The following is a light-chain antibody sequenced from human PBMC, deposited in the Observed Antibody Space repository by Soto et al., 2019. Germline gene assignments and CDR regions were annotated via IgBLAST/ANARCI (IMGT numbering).Light chain of an antibody. CDR3: QQRSNWPPIT. CDR2: GAS. V-gene: IGKV3-11*01. CDR1: QSVSTY. Sequence: IVLTQFSATLSLFPGEKATLSCRASQSVSTYLAWYQQKPGQAPRLLIYGASTRATGIPARFSGSGSGTDFTLTISSPDPEDSAVYYCQQRSNWPPITFGQGTRLEI. J-gene: IGKJ5*01.